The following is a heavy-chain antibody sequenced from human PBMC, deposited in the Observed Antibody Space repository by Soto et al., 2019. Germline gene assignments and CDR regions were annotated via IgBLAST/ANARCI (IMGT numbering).Heavy chain of an antibody. J-gene: IGHJ6*02. Sequence: EVQLVESGGGLVQPGGSLRLSCEASGFTFRNYDMHWVRQGTGKGLEWVSGISAAGDPDYADSVEGRYTISRENAQNSFFLQMNSLSVGDTAVYYCARTDRDFYGVDVWGQGTTDIVSS. V-gene: IGHV3-13*05. CDR2: ISAAGDP. CDR3: ARTDRDFYGVDV. CDR1: GFTFRNYD.